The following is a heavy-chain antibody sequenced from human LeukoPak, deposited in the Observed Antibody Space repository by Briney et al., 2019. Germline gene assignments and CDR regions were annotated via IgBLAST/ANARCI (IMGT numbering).Heavy chain of an antibody. Sequence: GGSLRLSCAASGFTFSSYSMNWVRQAPGKGLEWVSYISSSSSTIYYADSVKGRFTISRDNAKNSLYLQMNSLRAEDTAVYYCARDDAYYDSSGYYPLLYFDYWGQGTLVTVSS. CDR1: GFTFSSYS. J-gene: IGHJ4*02. D-gene: IGHD3-22*01. CDR2: ISSSSSTI. CDR3: ARDDAYYDSSGYYPLLYFDY. V-gene: IGHV3-48*01.